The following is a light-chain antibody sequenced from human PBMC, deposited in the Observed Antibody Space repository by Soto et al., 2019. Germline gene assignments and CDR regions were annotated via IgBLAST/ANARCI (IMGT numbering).Light chain of an antibody. V-gene: IGKV3-15*01. Sequence: RVTTQSPATLSVSPGERATLSCRASQNGTCYLDWYQQKPGQVPRLLIYRTSTRATGIPARFSGSVSGTEFTLTISSLQSEEFAVYDCQEYNGRSSFGQGTKVEVK. J-gene: IGKJ1*01. CDR2: RTS. CDR1: QNGTCY. CDR3: QEYNGRSS.